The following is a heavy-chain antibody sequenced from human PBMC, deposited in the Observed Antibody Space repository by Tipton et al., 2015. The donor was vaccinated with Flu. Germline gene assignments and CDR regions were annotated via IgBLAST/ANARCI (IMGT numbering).Heavy chain of an antibody. V-gene: IGHV3-23*01. CDR2: ISASGATS. CDR3: AKDLSPNWYGKYFGY. CDR1: GFTFSSYT. D-gene: IGHD1-1*01. J-gene: IGHJ4*02. Sequence: LSLTCAASGFTFSSYTLSWVRQAPGKGLEWVSTISASGATSYYADSVKGRFTISRDDFKNTLYRQMNSLRAEDTAAYYCAKDLSPNWYGKYFGYWGQGTLVTVSS.